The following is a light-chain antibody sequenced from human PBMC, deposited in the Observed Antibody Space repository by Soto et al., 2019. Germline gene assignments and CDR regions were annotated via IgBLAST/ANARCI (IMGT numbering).Light chain of an antibody. CDR3: QQYADWPTT. CDR1: QDIRSS. J-gene: IGKJ1*01. CDR2: GAS. Sequence: EIVMTQSPATLSVSPGERVTLSCRASQDIRSSLAWYQQKPGQAPRLLISGASTRATGVPARVSASGSGTAFTLTITSLQSDDFGVYYCQQYADWPTTFGQGTRVEIK. V-gene: IGKV3-15*01.